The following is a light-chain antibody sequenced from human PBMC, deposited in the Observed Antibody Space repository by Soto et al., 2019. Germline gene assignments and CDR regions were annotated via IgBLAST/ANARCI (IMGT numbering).Light chain of an antibody. J-gene: IGKJ1*01. Sequence: DIQMTQSPSTLSASLGERVTITCQASQTIDTWVAWYQQKPRTDTQLRVYKPTILQSGVPSRFSGSGSGTEFTLAISNLQPDDFATYYCQQYGTFSPWTFGQGTKVDIK. CDR3: QQYGTFSPWT. V-gene: IGKV1-5*03. CDR2: KPT. CDR1: QTIDTW.